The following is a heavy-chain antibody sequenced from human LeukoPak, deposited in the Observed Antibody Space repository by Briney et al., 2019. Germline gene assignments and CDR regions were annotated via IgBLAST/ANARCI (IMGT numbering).Heavy chain of an antibody. CDR3: ARCIAVAGINWYFDL. CDR1: GGFISSYY. V-gene: IGHV4-4*07. CDR2: IYTSGST. J-gene: IGHJ2*01. Sequence: PSETLSLTCTVSGGFISSYYWSWIRQPAGKGLEWIGRIYTSGSTNYNPSLKSRVTMSVDTSKNQFSLKLSSVTAADTAVYYCARCIAVAGINWYFDLWGRGTLVTVSS. D-gene: IGHD6-19*01.